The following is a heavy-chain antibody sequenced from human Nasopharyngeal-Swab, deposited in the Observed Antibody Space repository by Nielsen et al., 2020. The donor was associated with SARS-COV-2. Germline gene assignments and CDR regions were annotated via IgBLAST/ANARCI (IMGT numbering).Heavy chain of an antibody. CDR2: IKSNAEGGTP. Sequence: GESLKISCAVSGFTLSDAWMSWVRQAPGKGLEWVGHIKSNAEGGTPVYAAALKGRITISRDESKNTLFLQMNSLKTEDTAVYYCARSRGAGPNYYFDYWGQGSLVTVSS. J-gene: IGHJ4*02. D-gene: IGHD6-19*01. CDR1: GFTLSDAW. CDR3: ARSRGAGPNYYFDY. V-gene: IGHV3-15*01.